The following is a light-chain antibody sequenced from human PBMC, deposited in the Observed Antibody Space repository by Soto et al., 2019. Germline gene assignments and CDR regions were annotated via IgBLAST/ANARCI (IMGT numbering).Light chain of an antibody. Sequence: DIPMTQSPSSLSASVGDRVTITCQASQDISNYLNWYQQKPGKAPKLLIYDASNLETGVPSRFSGSGSGTDFNFTISSLQPEDIATYYCQQYDNLPPYTFGQGTKLEIK. J-gene: IGKJ2*01. CDR2: DAS. CDR1: QDISNY. CDR3: QQYDNLPPYT. V-gene: IGKV1-33*01.